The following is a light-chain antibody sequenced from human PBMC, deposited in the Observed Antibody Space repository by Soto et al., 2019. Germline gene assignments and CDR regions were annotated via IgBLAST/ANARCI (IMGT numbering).Light chain of an antibody. CDR1: QSINNNF. CDR2: RVS. Sequence: EVVLTQSPDTLSLSPGETATLSCRASQSINNNFLAWYQQRPGQAPRLLIFRVSTRASGIPDRFRGSGSGTDVTLTITRLEPEDFALYYCQQYTNLPRTFGQGTKVEIK. J-gene: IGKJ1*01. CDR3: QQYTNLPRT. V-gene: IGKV3-20*01.